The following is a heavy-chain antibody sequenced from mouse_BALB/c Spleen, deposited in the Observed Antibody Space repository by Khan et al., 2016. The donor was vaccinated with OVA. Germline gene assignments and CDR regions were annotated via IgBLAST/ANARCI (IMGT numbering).Heavy chain of an antibody. CDR3: VREERDVADECWFAE. V-gene: IGHV1-4*01. Sequence: QIHLHQSGAELARPGASVKMSCKASGYTFTSYTIHWIKKRPGQGLEWIGYINPSNGYTNYNQKFKDKATLTTDKSSTTAYLQLSSLTSDDSAVYKCVREERDVADECWFAEGGEGNLV. CDR2: INPSNGYT. D-gene: IGHD1-1*01. J-gene: IGHJ3*01. CDR1: GYTFTSYT.